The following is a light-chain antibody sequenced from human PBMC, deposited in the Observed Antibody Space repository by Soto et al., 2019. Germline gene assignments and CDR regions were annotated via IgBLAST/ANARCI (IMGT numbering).Light chain of an antibody. J-gene: IGKJ1*01. Sequence: DIQMTQSPSTLSASVGDRVTITCRASQSISSWLAWYQQKPGKAPKLLIYDASSLESGVPSRFSGSGSGTAFSLTITSLQPDDFATYYCQQYKSYSKTFGQGTKVDIK. V-gene: IGKV1-5*01. CDR2: DAS. CDR1: QSISSW. CDR3: QQYKSYSKT.